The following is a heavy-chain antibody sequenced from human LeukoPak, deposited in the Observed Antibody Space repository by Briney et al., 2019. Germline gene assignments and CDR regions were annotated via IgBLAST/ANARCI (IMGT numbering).Heavy chain of an antibody. J-gene: IGHJ6*02. V-gene: IGHV3-7*01. CDR3: ARDQGGSGWYVFNYYYGMDV. D-gene: IGHD6-19*01. CDR2: IKQDGSEK. CDR1: GFTFSSYW. Sequence: GGSLRLSCAASGFTFSSYWMSWVRQAPGKGLEWVANIKQDGSEKYYVDSVKGRFTISRDNAKNSLYPQMNSLRAEDTAVYYCARDQGGSGWYVFNYYYGMDVWGQGTTVTVSS.